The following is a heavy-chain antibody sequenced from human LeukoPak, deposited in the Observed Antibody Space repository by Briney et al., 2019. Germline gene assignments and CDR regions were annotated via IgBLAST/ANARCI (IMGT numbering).Heavy chain of an antibody. V-gene: IGHV1-69*01. Sequence: GSSVMVSCKASGGTFSSYAISWVRQAPGQGLEWMGVIIPIFGTTNYAQKFQGRVTISADESTSTAYMELSSLRSEDTAVYFCARALGIAAAGSPNWFDPWGQGTLVTVSS. CDR1: GGTFSSYA. D-gene: IGHD6-13*01. CDR2: IIPIFGTT. J-gene: IGHJ5*02. CDR3: ARALGIAAAGSPNWFDP.